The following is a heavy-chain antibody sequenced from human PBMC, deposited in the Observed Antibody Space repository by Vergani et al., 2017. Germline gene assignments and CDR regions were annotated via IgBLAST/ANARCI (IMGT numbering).Heavy chain of an antibody. CDR1: GFPFGDYA. J-gene: IGHJ4*02. CDR2: IRNKAYGGTT. Sequence: EVQLVESGGGLVPPGRSLRLSCAASGFPFGDYAMTWVRQAPGKGLEWVAFIRNKAYGGTTEYAASVKGRFTISRDDSKRLAYLQLSGLKTEDTAVYFCSRGRGYSFGYSDYWGQGTLVPVSS. V-gene: IGHV3-49*04. D-gene: IGHD5-18*01. CDR3: SRGRGYSFGYSDY.